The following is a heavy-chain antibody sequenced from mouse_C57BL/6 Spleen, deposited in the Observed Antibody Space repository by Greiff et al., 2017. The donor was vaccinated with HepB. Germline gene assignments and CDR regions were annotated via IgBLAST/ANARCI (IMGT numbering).Heavy chain of an antibody. CDR1: GYTFTSYW. Sequence: QVHVKQPGAELVRPGSSVKLSCKASGYTFTSYWMDWVKQRPGQGLEWIGNIYPSDSETHYNQKFKDKATLTVDKSSSTAYMQLSSLTSEDSAVYYCARSTDGYPEYAMDYWGQGTSVTVSS. D-gene: IGHD2-3*01. V-gene: IGHV1-61*01. CDR3: ARSTDGYPEYAMDY. CDR2: IYPSDSET. J-gene: IGHJ4*01.